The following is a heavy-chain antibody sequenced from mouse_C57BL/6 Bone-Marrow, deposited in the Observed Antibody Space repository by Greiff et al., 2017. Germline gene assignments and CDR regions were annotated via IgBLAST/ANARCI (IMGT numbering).Heavy chain of an antibody. J-gene: IGHJ4*01. V-gene: IGHV1-4*01. Sequence: QVQLQQSGAELARPGASVKMSCKASGYTFTSYTMHWVKQRPGQGLEWIGYINPSSGYTKYNQKFKDKATLTADKSSSTAYMQLSSLTAEDSAVYYGARGPYYAMDYWGQGTSVTVSS. CDR1: GYTFTSYT. CDR2: INPSSGYT. CDR3: ARGPYYAMDY.